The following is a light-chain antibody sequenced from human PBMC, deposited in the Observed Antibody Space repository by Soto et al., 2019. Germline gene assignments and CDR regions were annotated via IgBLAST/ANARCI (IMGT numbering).Light chain of an antibody. CDR2: WAS. CDR1: QSVLYSSNNLNY. V-gene: IGKV4-1*01. J-gene: IGKJ5*01. CDR3: QQYYDLPIT. Sequence: DIVMTQSPDSLTLSLGERATINCKSSQSVLYSSNNLNYLAWYQQRPGQPPKLLIYWASTRESGVPDRFSGSGSGTDFTLTINSLLADDVAVYYCQQYYDLPITFGQGTRLEMK.